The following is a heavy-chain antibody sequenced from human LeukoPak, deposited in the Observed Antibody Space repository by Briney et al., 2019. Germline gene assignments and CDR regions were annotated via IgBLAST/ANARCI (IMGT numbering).Heavy chain of an antibody. CDR2: VYNSDYT. Sequence: SETLSLTCTVSGASINGYYWSWIRQPPGKGLEWIGYVYNSDYTQYNPSLKGRVTISVDTSKNQFSLKLSSVTAPDTALYYCARHKGALFGPKDVWGQGTTVTVSS. D-gene: IGHD3-3*01. CDR1: GASINGYY. V-gene: IGHV4-59*08. CDR3: ARHKGALFGPKDV. J-gene: IGHJ6*02.